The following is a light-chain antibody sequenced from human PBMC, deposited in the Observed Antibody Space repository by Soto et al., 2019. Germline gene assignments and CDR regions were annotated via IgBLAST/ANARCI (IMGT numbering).Light chain of an antibody. CDR2: AAS. CDR3: QQTTSFPLT. V-gene: IGKV1-12*01. CDR1: QGISSW. Sequence: DIQMTQSPSFVSASVGDRVTITCRASQGISSWLAWYQHKPGRAPKLLILAASNLESGVPSRFSGSGSGTDFTLYISSLHPEDFATYYCQQTTSFPLTIGGGTKVEVK. J-gene: IGKJ4*01.